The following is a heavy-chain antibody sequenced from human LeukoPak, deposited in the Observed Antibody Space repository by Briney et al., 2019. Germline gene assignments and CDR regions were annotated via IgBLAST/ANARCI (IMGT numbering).Heavy chain of an antibody. J-gene: IGHJ4*02. D-gene: IGHD6-19*01. CDR2: IYYSGST. V-gene: IGHV4-39*07. CDR1: GGSISSSSYY. CDR3: AVNLYSSGWYSDY. Sequence: NTSETLSLTCTVSGGSISSSSYYWGWIRQPPGKGLEWIGSIYYSGSTYYNPSLKSRVTISVDTSKNQFSLKLSSVTAADTAVYYCAVNLYSSGWYSDYWGQGTLVTVSS.